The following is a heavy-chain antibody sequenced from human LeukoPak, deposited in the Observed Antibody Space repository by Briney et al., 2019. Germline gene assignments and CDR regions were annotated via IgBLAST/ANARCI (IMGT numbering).Heavy chain of an antibody. J-gene: IGHJ6*03. CDR1: GFTFSSYS. CDR3: ARGGREGANYYDSSGPGNYMGV. D-gene: IGHD3-22*01. V-gene: IGHV3-21*01. CDR2: ISSSSSYI. Sequence: SGGSLRLSCAASGFTFSSYSMNWVRQAPGKGLEWVSSISSSSSYIYYADSVKGRFTISRDNAKNSLYLQMNSLRAEDTAVYYCARGGREGANYYDSSGPGNYMGVWGQGTTVTVS.